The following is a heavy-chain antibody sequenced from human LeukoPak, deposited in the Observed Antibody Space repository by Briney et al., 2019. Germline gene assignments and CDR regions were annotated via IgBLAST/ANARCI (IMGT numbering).Heavy chain of an antibody. J-gene: IGHJ4*01. V-gene: IGHV3-23*01. D-gene: IGHD3-9*01. CDR2: ISGSGGST. CDR3: AKAHYDILTGYYSVYFDY. Sequence: GGSLRLSCAASGFTLSSYAMSWVRQAPGKGLEWVSAISGSGGSTYYADSVKGRFTISRDNSKNTLYLQMNSLRAEDTAVYYCAKAHYDILTGYYSVYFDYWGQGTLVTVSS. CDR1: GFTLSSYA.